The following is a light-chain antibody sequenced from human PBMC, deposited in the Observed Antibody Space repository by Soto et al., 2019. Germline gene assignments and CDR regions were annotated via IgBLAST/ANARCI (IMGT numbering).Light chain of an antibody. CDR3: GTWDSSLTTVV. CDR1: SSNIGNNY. V-gene: IGLV1-51*02. J-gene: IGLJ2*01. Sequence: QSVLTQPPSVSAAPGQKVTISCSGSSSNIGNNYVSWYQQLPGTAPKLLIYENYKRPSGIPDRFSGSKSDTSATLGITGLQTGDEADYYCGTWDSSLTTVVFGGGTQLTVL. CDR2: ENY.